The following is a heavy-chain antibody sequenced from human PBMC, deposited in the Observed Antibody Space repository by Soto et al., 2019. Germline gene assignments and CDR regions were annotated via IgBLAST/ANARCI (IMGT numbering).Heavy chain of an antibody. CDR3: ARDGSPDNYYDSSGYYYAWFDP. J-gene: IGHJ5*02. CDR1: GGSISSYY. CDR2: IYNSGST. Sequence: SETLSLTCTVSGGSISSYYWIWTGQPAGKGLEWIGRIYNSGSTKYNPSLKSRVSMSVDTSKNQFSLKLSSVTAADTAVYYCARDGSPDNYYDSSGYYYAWFDPWGQGTLVTVSS. V-gene: IGHV4-4*07. D-gene: IGHD3-22*01.